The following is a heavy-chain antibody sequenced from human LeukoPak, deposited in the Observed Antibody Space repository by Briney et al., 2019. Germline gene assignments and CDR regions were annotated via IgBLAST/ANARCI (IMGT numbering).Heavy chain of an antibody. CDR3: ARLYGSGSYYRNYYYYMDV. V-gene: IGHV4-34*01. CDR1: GGSFSGYY. CDR2: INHSGST. Sequence: SETLSLTCAVYGGSFSGYYWSWIRQPPGKGLEWIGEINHSGSTNYNPSLKSRVTISVDTSKNQFSLKLSSVTAADTAVYYCARLYGSGSYYRNYYYYMDVWGKGTTVTISS. J-gene: IGHJ6*03. D-gene: IGHD3-10*01.